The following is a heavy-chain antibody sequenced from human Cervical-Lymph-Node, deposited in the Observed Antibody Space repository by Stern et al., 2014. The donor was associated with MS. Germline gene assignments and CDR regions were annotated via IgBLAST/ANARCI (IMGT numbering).Heavy chain of an antibody. CDR3: AKELQSGGPDSEYLQH. Sequence: VQLVESGGGVVQPGKSLRLSCVVSGFTFNSFGMHWVRQAPGKGLEWLARVSNDERFKWYLDSVKGRFTISRDNSKNTLYLQMNSLRTEDTAVYYCAKELQSGGPDSEYLQHWGHGTLVTVSS. V-gene: IGHV3-30*18. D-gene: IGHD4-11*01. CDR1: GFTFNSFG. J-gene: IGHJ1*01. CDR2: VSNDERFK.